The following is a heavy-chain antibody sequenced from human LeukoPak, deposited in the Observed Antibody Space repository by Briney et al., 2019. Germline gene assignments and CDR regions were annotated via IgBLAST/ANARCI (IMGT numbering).Heavy chain of an antibody. J-gene: IGHJ4*02. D-gene: IGHD5-18*01. V-gene: IGHV3-21*04. CDR2: ISSSSSYI. CDR1: GFTFSSYS. Sequence: KTGGSLRLSCAASGFTFSSYSMNWVRQAPGKGLEWVSSISSSSSYIYYADSVKGRFTISRDNSKNTLYLQMNSLRAEDTAVYYCAKDRGYGYGYFDYRGQGTLVTVSS. CDR3: AKDRGYGYGYFDY.